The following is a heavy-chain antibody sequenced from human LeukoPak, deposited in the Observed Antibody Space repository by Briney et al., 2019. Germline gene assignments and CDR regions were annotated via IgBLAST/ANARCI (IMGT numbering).Heavy chain of an antibody. CDR3: ARISVGAAGNNWFDP. V-gene: IGHV4-39*01. J-gene: IGHJ5*02. Sequence: ASETLSLTCTVSGGSISSSSYYWGWIRQPPGKGLEWIGSIYYSGSTYYNPSLKSRVTISVDTSKNQFSLKLSSVTAADTAVYYCARISVGAAGNNWFDPWGQGTLVTVPS. D-gene: IGHD6-13*01. CDR1: GGSISSSSYY. CDR2: IYYSGST.